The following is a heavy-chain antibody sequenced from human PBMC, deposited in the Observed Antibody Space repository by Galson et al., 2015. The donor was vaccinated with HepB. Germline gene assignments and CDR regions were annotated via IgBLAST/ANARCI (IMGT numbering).Heavy chain of an antibody. CDR2: INVGKDNT. J-gene: IGHJ4*02. CDR1: GYTFTSYT. V-gene: IGHV1-3*01. CDR3: ARLRASGYSYGYGFDY. Sequence: SVKVSCKASGYTFTSYTIHWVRQAPGQRLEWMGWINVGKDNTEYTQKFQGRVTITTDTFASTAYMELSSLRSEDTAVYYCARLRASGYSYGYGFDYWGQGTLVTVSS. D-gene: IGHD5-18*01.